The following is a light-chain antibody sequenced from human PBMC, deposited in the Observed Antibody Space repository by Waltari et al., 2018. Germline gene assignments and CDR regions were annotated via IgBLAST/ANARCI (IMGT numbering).Light chain of an antibody. CDR3: QQSKIWPA. CDR2: GAS. Sequence: EIVMKQSPAPLSVSPREGATLSCRASQGINSDLAWYQHKPGQAPRLLIYGASTRAAGGPARFSGSGSGTEFTLTISSLQSEDFGVYYCQQSKIWPAFGQGTKVEIK. CDR1: QGINSD. V-gene: IGKV3-15*01. J-gene: IGKJ1*01.